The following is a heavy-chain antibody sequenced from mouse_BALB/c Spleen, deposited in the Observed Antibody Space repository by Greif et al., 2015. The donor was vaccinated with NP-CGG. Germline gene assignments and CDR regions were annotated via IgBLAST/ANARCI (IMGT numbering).Heavy chain of an antibody. CDR2: IYPGNSDT. V-gene: IGHV1-5*01. Sequence: EVKLVESGTVLARPGASVKMSCKASGYTFTSYWMHWVKQRPGQGLEWIGAIYPGNSDTSYNQKFKGKAKLTAVTSTSTAYMELSSLTNEDSAVYYCTRCYYGNLYYFDYWGQGTTLTVSS. CDR3: TRCYYGNLYYFDY. D-gene: IGHD2-1*01. J-gene: IGHJ2*01. CDR1: GYTFTSYW.